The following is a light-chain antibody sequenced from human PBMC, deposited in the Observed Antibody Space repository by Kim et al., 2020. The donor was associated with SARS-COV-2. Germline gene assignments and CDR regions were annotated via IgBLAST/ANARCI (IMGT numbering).Light chain of an antibody. J-gene: IGLJ3*02. V-gene: IGLV1-44*01. CDR1: SANVELHF. Sequence: GQRVTISFSGSSANVELHFVNCYQHLPGTAPKVFIYNDYQRPSGVPDRFSGSRSGTSASLAISGLQSEDEADYYCATWDVSLNGWVFGGGTQLTVL. CDR2: NDY. CDR3: ATWDVSLNGWV.